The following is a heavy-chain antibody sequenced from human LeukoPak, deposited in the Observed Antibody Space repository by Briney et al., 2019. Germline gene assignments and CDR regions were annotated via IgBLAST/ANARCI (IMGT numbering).Heavy chain of an antibody. CDR1: GFTFSSYS. V-gene: IGHV3-21*06. D-gene: IGHD6-19*01. J-gene: IGHJ4*02. Sequence: AGSLTLSCAASGFTFSSYSMNWVRQAPGKGLEWVSSISSSSTYIYYANSVKRRFTISRDNPKTSLYLQMNILRAEDTAVYYCARDYSRSSSGWYWGQGTLVTVSS. CDR2: ISSSSTYI. CDR3: ARDYSRSSSGWY.